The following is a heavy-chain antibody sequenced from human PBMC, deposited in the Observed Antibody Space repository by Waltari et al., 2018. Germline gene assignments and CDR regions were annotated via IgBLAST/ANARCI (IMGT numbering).Heavy chain of an antibody. D-gene: IGHD3-3*01. Sequence: QVQLVQSGAEVKKPGSSVKVSCKASGGTFSSYAISWVRQAPGQGLEWMGRIIPILGIANYAQKVQGRVTITADKSTSTAYMELSSLRSEDTAVYYCARDSEWLTGENWFDPWGQGTLVTVSS. CDR2: IIPILGIA. CDR3: ARDSEWLTGENWFDP. CDR1: GGTFSSYA. V-gene: IGHV1-69*09. J-gene: IGHJ5*02.